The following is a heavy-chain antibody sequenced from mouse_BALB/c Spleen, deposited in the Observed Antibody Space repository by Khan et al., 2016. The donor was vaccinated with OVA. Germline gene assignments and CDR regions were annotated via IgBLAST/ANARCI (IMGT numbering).Heavy chain of an antibody. CDR3: ARGYVMSGSWFAY. CDR2: INTNTGEP. V-gene: IGHV9-3*02. Sequence: QIQLVQSGPELKKPGETVKISCKASGYTFTNYGMNWVKQAPGKGLKWMGWINTNTGEPTFAEDFKERFAFSLETSASTAYLQINSLTTEDTATYFCARGYVMSGSWFAYWGQGTLVTVSA. CDR1: GYTFTNYG. J-gene: IGHJ3*01. D-gene: IGHD2-14*01.